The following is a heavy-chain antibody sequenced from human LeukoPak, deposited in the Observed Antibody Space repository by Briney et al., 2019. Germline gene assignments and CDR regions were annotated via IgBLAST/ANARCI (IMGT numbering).Heavy chain of an antibody. CDR2: ISYDGSNK. CDR3: ARVNDDYSPYYYYYGMDV. CDR1: GFTFSSYG. D-gene: IGHD4-11*01. Sequence: GGSLRLSCAASGFTFSSYGMHWVRQAPGKGLEWVAVISYDGSNKYYADSVKGRFTISRDNSKNTLYLQMNSLRAEDTAVYYCARVNDDYSPYYYYYGMDVWGQGTTVTVSS. V-gene: IGHV3-30*19. J-gene: IGHJ6*02.